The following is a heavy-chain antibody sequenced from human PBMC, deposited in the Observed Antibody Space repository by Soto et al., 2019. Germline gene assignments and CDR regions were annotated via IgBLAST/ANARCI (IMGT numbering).Heavy chain of an antibody. Sequence: SETLSLTCTVSGGSISSSSYYWGWIRQPPGKGLEWIGSIYYSGSTYYNPSLKSRVTISVDTSKNQFSLKLSSVTAADTAVYYCVVPTVTTDAFDIWGQGTMVT. CDR3: VVPTVTTDAFDI. J-gene: IGHJ3*02. V-gene: IGHV4-39*01. D-gene: IGHD4-17*01. CDR1: GGSISSSSYY. CDR2: IYYSGST.